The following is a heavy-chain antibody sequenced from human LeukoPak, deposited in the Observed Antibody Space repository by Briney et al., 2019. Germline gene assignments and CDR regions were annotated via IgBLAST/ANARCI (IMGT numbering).Heavy chain of an antibody. CDR2: IYPGDSVT. Sequence: GESLKISCKGSGYNFPNYWIAWVRQMPGKGLEWMGIIYPGDSVTRYSPSFQGQVTISADKSISTAYLQWSSLKASDTAMYYCATRDDVVPAAIGAFDIWGQGTMVTVSS. D-gene: IGHD2-2*02. CDR3: ATRDDVVPAAIGAFDI. V-gene: IGHV5-51*01. CDR1: GYNFPNYW. J-gene: IGHJ3*02.